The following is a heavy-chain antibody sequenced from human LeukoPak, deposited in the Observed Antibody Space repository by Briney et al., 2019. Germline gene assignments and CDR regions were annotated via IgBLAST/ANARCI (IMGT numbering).Heavy chain of an antibody. CDR2: IYYSGST. J-gene: IGHJ3*02. V-gene: IGHV4-39*01. D-gene: IGHD4-17*01. CDR3: ARLSTATPHAFDI. CDR1: GGSISSSSYY. Sequence: ETLSLTCTVSGGSISSSSYYWGWIRQPPGKGLEWIGSIYYSGSTFYNPSLKSRGTISVDTSKNQFSLKLSSVTAADTAVYYCARLSTATPHAFDIWGQGTMVTVSS.